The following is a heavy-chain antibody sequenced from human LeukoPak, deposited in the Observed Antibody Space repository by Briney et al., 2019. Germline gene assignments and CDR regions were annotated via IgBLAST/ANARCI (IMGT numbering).Heavy chain of an antibody. Sequence: SETLSLTCSVSGCSISSYYWSWIRQPAGKGLEWIGRINTRGSTNYNPSLKSRVTMSVDTSKNQVSLKLSSVTAAETAVYYCARGRYCSADICSGGDAFDIWGQGTMVSVSS. CDR1: GCSISSYY. D-gene: IGHD2-15*01. J-gene: IGHJ3*02. CDR3: ARGRYCSADICSGGDAFDI. V-gene: IGHV4-4*07. CDR2: INTRGST.